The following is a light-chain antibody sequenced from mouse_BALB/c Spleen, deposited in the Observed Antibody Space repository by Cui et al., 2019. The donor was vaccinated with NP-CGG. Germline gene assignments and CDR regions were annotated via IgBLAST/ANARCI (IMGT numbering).Light chain of an antibody. J-gene: IGLJ1*01. CDR3: ALWYSNHWV. Sequence: QAVVTQESALTTSPGETVTLTCRPSPWTFTTSNYANWVQEKPDHLFTGLIGGTNNRAPGVPARFSGSLIGDKAALTITGAQTEDEAIYFCALWYSNHWVFGGGTKLTVL. CDR1: PWTFTTSNY. CDR2: GTN. V-gene: IGLV1*01.